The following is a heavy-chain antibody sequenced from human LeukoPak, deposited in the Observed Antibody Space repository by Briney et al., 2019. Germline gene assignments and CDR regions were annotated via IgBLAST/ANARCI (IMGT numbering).Heavy chain of an antibody. CDR1: GFTFSNHA. CDR3: ARQGGDYGDDAFDI. J-gene: IGHJ3*02. Sequence: GKSLRLSCAASGFTFSNHAAHWVRQAPGKGLEWVSVIYSGGSTYYADSVKGRFTISRDNSKNTLYLQMNSLRAEDTAVYYCARQGGDYGDDAFDIWGQGTMVTVSS. CDR2: IYSGGST. D-gene: IGHD4-17*01. V-gene: IGHV3-53*01.